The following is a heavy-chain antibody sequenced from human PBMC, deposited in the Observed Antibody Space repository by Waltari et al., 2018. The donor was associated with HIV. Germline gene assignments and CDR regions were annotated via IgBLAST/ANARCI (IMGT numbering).Heavy chain of an antibody. CDR3: ARDSFSLDF. CDR1: VDSVSCDSSA. V-gene: IGHV6-1*01. J-gene: IGHJ4*02. CDR2: TDHRSKWST. Sequence: QVYLEQSGPGLVKPSQTLTLTCVIPVDSVSCDSSAWNWIRPSPSRGLEWLGRTDHRSKWSTDYAESVRGRITITPDTSNNQSPLHLTSVTADDTAMYFCARDSFSLDFWGQGSLVVVSS.